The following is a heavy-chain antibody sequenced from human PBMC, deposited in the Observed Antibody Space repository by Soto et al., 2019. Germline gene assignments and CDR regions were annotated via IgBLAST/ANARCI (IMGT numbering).Heavy chain of an antibody. D-gene: IGHD6-13*01. Sequence: SETLSLTCTVSGGSISSGGYYWSWIRQHPGKGLEWIGYIYYSGSTYYNPSLKSRVTISVDTSKNQFSLKLSSVTAADTAVYYCESHGSSSWYDYWGEGTMVTVYS. J-gene: IGHJ4*02. CDR1: GGSISSGGYY. V-gene: IGHV4-31*03. CDR2: IYYSGST. CDR3: ESHGSSSWYDY.